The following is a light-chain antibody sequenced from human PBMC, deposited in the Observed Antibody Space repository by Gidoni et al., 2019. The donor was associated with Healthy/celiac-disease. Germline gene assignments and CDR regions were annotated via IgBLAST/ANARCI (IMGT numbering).Light chain of an antibody. J-gene: IGKJ4*01. V-gene: IGKV1-33*01. Sequence: DIQMTQSPSSLSASVGDRVTITCTASQDISNYLNWYQQKPGKAPKLLIYDASNLETGVPSRFSGSGSGTDFTFTISSLQPEDIATYYCQQYDNLPLTFGGXTKVEIK. CDR3: QQYDNLPLT. CDR1: QDISNY. CDR2: DAS.